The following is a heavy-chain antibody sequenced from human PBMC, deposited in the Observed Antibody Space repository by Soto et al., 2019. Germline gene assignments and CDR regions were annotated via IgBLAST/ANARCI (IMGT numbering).Heavy chain of an antibody. V-gene: IGHV4-59*01. CDR2: VYYSGST. Sequence: SETLSLTCTVSGASISSYYWGWARQPPGKGLEWIGYVYYSGSTNYNPSLKSRVTISVDTSKKQFSLKLNSVTAADTAVYYCARIGWVDRSYYFDYWGQGNLGTVS. J-gene: IGHJ4*02. CDR1: GASISSYY. D-gene: IGHD2-21*01. CDR3: ARIGWVDRSYYFDY.